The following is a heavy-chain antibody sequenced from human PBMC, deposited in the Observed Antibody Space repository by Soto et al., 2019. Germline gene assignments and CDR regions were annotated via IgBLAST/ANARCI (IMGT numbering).Heavy chain of an antibody. V-gene: IGHV3-30*18. CDR1: GFTLSSYG. CDR3: AKDRWHIAVAVITGGGDFHI. J-gene: IGHJ3*02. Sequence: QLVESGGGVVQPGTSLRLSCVASGFTLSSYGMHWVRQAPGKGLEWVAAISYDGDDQYYGDSVRGRFTISRDNSESTVYLQMNSLRADDTGVYSWAKDRWHIAVAVITGGGDFHIWGRGTMVAVSS. D-gene: IGHD6-19*01. CDR2: ISYDGDDQ.